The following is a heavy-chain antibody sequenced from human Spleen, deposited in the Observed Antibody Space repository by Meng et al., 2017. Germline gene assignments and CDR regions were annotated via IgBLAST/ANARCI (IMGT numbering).Heavy chain of an antibody. V-gene: IGHV4-39*07. J-gene: IGHJ6*02. D-gene: IGHD6-19*01. CDR3: ARDSRRITVAGLRLQEYHYGLDV. CDR1: GGSISRSSYL. CDR2: FSYSGSS. Sequence: SETLSLTCTVSGGSISRSSYLWGWIRQPPGKGLEWIGIFSYSGSSYYSPSLKSRVIISEDTSKNQFSLKLTSVTAADTGVYYCARDSRRITVAGLRLQEYHYGLDVWGQGTTVTVSS.